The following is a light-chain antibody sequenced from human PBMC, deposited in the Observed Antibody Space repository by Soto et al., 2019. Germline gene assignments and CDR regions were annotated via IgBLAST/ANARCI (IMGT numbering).Light chain of an antibody. CDR3: CTSYEGDNNYL. CDR2: EVS. Sequence: QSVLTQPASVSGSPGQSVTISCTGTSSDVGAYNLVSWYQQYPGKAPKLMIYEVSNRPSGVSNRFSGSKSGNTASLTISGLQAEDEADYYCCTSYEGDNNYLFGTGTKVTVL. CDR1: SSDVGAYNL. V-gene: IGLV2-14*01. J-gene: IGLJ1*01.